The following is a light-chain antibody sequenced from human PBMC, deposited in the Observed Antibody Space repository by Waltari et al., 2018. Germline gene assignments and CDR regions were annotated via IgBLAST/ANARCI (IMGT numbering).Light chain of an antibody. V-gene: IGKV1-33*01. CDR3: QQYATLPLT. J-gene: IGKJ4*01. CDR1: QDVRKN. CDR2: DAS. Sequence: DIQMTHSPSSLSASVGDRVTITFQASQDVRKNLNWFQQKPGKAPQVLIFDASNSQAAVPSRFSGSGSGTDFAFTISSLQPEDIGTYYCQQYATLPLTFGGGTRVEIK.